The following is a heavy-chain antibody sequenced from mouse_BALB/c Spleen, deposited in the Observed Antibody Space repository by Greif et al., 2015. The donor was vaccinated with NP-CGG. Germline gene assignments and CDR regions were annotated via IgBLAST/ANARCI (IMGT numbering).Heavy chain of an antibody. CDR1: GYTFTDYA. V-gene: IGHV1S137*01. CDR3: ARGEVRFDY. J-gene: IGHJ2*01. Sequence: QVQLKQSGAELVRPGVSVKISCKGSGYTFTDYAMHWVKQSHAKSLEWIGVISTYYGDASYNQKFKGKATMTVDKSSSTAYMERARLTSEDFAIYYCARGEVRFDYWGQGTTLTVSS. D-gene: IGHD2-14*01. CDR2: ISTYYGDA.